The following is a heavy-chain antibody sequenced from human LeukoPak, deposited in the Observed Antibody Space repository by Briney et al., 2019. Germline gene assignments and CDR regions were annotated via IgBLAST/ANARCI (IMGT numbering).Heavy chain of an antibody. V-gene: IGHV3-23*01. CDR2: IGSSGGST. J-gene: IGHJ4*02. CDR3: AKNAADLATFTLFDS. Sequence: PGGSLRFSCAASGFTFSSYGMSWVRQAPGKGLEWVSSIGSSGGSTYYADSVKGRFPISRDNSKNTLSLHMNSLRAEDTAVYYCAKNAADLATFTLFDSWGRGNLVTVSS. D-gene: IGHD5-24*01. CDR1: GFTFSSYG.